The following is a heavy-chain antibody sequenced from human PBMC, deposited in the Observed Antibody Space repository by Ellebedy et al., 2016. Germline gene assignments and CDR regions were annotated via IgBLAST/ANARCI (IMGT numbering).Heavy chain of an antibody. CDR1: GGSFSGFY. Sequence: SETLSLXCAVYGGSFSGFYWSWIRQPPGKGLEWIGEINHSGSTNYNPSLKSRVTISVDTSKNQFSLKLSSVTAADTAVYYCATYSWLPTDGYFDYWGQGTLVTVSS. V-gene: IGHV4-34*01. CDR3: ATYSWLPTDGYFDY. CDR2: INHSGST. D-gene: IGHD5-12*01. J-gene: IGHJ4*02.